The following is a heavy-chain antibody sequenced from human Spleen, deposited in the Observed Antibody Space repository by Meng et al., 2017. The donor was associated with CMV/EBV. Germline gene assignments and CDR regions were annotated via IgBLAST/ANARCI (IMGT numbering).Heavy chain of an antibody. Sequence: GESLKISCAASGFIFSDYSMNWVRQAPGKGLEWVSSISSSSSYIYYADSVKGRFTISRDNAKNSLYLQMNSLRAEDTAVYYCARFTDCSSTSCYPNYFDPWGQGTLVTVSS. CDR3: ARFTDCSSTSCYPNYFDP. J-gene: IGHJ5*02. V-gene: IGHV3-21*01. CDR1: GFIFSDYS. CDR2: ISSSSSYI. D-gene: IGHD2-2*01.